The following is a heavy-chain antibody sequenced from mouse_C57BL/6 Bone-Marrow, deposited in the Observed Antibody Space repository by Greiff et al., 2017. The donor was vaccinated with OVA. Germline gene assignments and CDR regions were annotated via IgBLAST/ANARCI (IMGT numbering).Heavy chain of an antibody. D-gene: IGHD4-1*01. V-gene: IGHV1-19*01. CDR1: GYTFTDYY. Sequence: EVQRVESGPVLVKPGASVKMSCKASGYTFTDYYMNWVKQSHGKSLEWIGVINPYNGGTSYNQKFKGKATLTVDKSSSTAYMELNSLTSEDSAVYYGARGNWDAFDYWGQGTTLTVSS. CDR2: INPYNGGT. CDR3: ARGNWDAFDY. J-gene: IGHJ2*01.